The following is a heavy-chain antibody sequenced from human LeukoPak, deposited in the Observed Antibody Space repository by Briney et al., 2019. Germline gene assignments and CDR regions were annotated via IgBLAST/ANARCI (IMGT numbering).Heavy chain of an antibody. J-gene: IGHJ6*04. Sequence: GGSLRLSCAASGFIFSSYSINWVRQAPGKGLEWVSFISSSSTYIYYADSVKGRFTISRNNAKNSLYLQMNSLRAEDTAVYYGARDRDMVLPPAGLDVGGRGARVTVTS. CDR3: ARDRDMVLPPAGLDV. D-gene: IGHD2-8*01. V-gene: IGHV3-21*01. CDR2: ISSSSTYI. CDR1: GFIFSSYS.